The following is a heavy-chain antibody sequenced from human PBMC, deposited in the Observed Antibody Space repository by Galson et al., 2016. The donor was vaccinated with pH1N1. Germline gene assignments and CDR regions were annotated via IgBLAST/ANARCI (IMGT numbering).Heavy chain of an antibody. CDR2: IYWNDDQ. Sequence: PALVKPTQTLTLTCTFSGFSLSTSGVGVGWIRQPPGKALEWLALIYWNDDQRYSPSLKSRLTITKDTSKNQVVLTVTNMDPVDTAQYYCARSDYRDFVGYFAYWGQGTLVTVSS. CDR1: GFSLSTSGVG. CDR3: ARSDYRDFVGYFAY. J-gene: IGHJ4*02. D-gene: IGHD4-17*01. V-gene: IGHV2-5*01.